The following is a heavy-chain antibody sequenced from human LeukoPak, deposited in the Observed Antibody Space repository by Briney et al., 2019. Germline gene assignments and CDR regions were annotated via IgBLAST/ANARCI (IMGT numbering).Heavy chain of an antibody. CDR1: GCTLTELS. J-gene: IGHJ3*02. CDR3: ARLYYYDSSGYYIDAFDI. CDR2: FDPEDGET. V-gene: IGHV1-24*01. D-gene: IGHD3-22*01. Sequence: ASVKVSCKVSGCTLTELSMHWVRQAPGKGLEWMGGFDPEDGETIYAQKFQGRVTMTEDTSTDTAYMELSSLRSEDTAVYYCARLYYYDSSGYYIDAFDIWGQGTMVTVSS.